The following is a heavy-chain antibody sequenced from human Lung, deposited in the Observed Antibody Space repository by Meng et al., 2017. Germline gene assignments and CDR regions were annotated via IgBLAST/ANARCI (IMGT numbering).Heavy chain of an antibody. V-gene: IGHV4-34*01. Sequence: GQLQQWGAVLLKPSETLSLTCVVSGGSFSDYYWSWIRQPPGKGLEWIGEINHSGSTNYNPSLESRATISVDTSQNNLSLKLSSVTAADSAVYYCARGPTTMAHDFDYWGQGTLVTVSS. D-gene: IGHD4-11*01. CDR1: GGSFSDYY. J-gene: IGHJ4*02. CDR2: INHSGST. CDR3: ARGPTTMAHDFDY.